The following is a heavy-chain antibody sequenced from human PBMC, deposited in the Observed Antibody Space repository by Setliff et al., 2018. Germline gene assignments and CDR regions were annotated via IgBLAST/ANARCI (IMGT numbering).Heavy chain of an antibody. J-gene: IGHJ6*03. V-gene: IGHV1-69*05. Sequence: GASVKVSCKASGATFSSHGISWVRQAPGQGLEWVGGTIPMFGTTEYAQKFQGRLTIITAYLQISSLKAEDTAVYYCARGGDIITIFGVVTPDFYYYMDVWGTGTTVTVSS. CDR3: ARGGDIITIFGVVTPDFYYYMDV. CDR1: GATFSSHG. CDR2: TIPMFGTT. D-gene: IGHD3-3*01.